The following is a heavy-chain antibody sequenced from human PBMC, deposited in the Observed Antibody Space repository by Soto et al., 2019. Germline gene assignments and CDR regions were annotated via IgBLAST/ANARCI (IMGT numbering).Heavy chain of an antibody. CDR3: ARGNTAMVSFDY. CDR2: ISSSGSTI. J-gene: IGHJ4*02. D-gene: IGHD5-18*01. V-gene: IGHV3-48*03. Sequence: GGSLRLSCAASGFTFSSYETNWVRQAPGKGLEWVSYISSSGSTIYYADSVKGRFTISRDNAKNSLYLQMNSLRAEDTAVYYCARGNTAMVSFDYWGQGTLVTVSS. CDR1: GFTFSSYE.